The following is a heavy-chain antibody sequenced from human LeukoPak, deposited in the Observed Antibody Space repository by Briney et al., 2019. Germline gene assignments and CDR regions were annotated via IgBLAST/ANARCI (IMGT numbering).Heavy chain of an antibody. CDR3: ATLPSLQIGY. CDR1: GGSISSSSYY. Sequence: SETLTLTCTVSGGSISSSSYYWGWIRQPPGKGLEWIGSIYYSGSTYYNPSLKSRVTISVDTSKNQFSLKLSSVTVADTAVYCCATLPSLQIGYWGQGTLVTVSS. CDR2: IYYSGST. J-gene: IGHJ4*02. V-gene: IGHV4-39*01. D-gene: IGHD4-11*01.